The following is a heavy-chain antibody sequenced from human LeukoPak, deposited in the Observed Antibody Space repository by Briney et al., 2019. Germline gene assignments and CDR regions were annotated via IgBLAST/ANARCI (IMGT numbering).Heavy chain of an antibody. CDR1: GFTFHDYA. V-gene: IGHV3-43D*03. CDR2: IYWDGHTT. CDR3: ARGGAGSYGRRDSFDI. D-gene: IGHD5-18*01. Sequence: PGGSLRLSCAASGFTFHDYAMHWVRQAPGKGLEWVSLIYWDGHTTYYADSVKGRFTISRDNSKNSLYLQMNSLRGEDTALYYCARGGAGSYGRRDSFDIWGQGTMVTVSS. J-gene: IGHJ3*02.